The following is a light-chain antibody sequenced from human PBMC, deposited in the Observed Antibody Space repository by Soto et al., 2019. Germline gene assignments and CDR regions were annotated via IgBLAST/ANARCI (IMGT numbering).Light chain of an antibody. Sequence: DIQMTQSPSSLSASVRDRVTITCRASQGISNYLAWYQQKPGKVPKLLIYAASTLQSGVPSRFSGSESETDFTLTISSLQPEDVATYYCQKYDSAPWTFGQGPKVEIK. CDR1: QGISNY. CDR3: QKYDSAPWT. J-gene: IGKJ1*01. CDR2: AAS. V-gene: IGKV1-27*01.